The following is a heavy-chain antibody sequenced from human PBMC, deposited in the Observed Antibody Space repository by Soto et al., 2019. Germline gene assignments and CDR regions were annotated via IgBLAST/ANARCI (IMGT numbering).Heavy chain of an antibody. J-gene: IGHJ4*02. CDR1: GGSISSGGYS. Sequence: TSETLSLTCAVSGGSISSGGYSWSWIRQPPGKGLEWIGYIYHSGSTYYNPSLKSRVTISVDRSKNQFSLKLSSVTAADTAVYYCVRGSVSYVDFDYWGQGTLVTVSS. CDR2: IYHSGST. CDR3: VRGSVSYVDFDY. D-gene: IGHD3-10*01. V-gene: IGHV4-30-2*01.